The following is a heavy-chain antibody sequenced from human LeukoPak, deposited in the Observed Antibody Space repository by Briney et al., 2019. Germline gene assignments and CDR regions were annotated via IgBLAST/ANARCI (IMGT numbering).Heavy chain of an antibody. CDR3: ARGQPGVAAAGNLDY. J-gene: IGHJ4*02. D-gene: IGHD6-13*01. CDR2: IWSDGNNK. Sequence: GGSLRLSCAASGFTFSSYAMHWVRQAPGKGLEWVAIIWSDGNNKYYADSVEGRFTISRDTSKNTLFLQMNSLRAEDTAVYYCARGQPGVAAAGNLDYWGQGTLVTASS. V-gene: IGHV3-33*01. CDR1: GFTFSSYA.